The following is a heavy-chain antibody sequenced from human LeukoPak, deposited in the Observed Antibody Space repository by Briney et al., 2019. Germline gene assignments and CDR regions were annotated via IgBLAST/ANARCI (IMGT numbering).Heavy chain of an antibody. CDR2: ISSSSSYI. V-gene: IGHV3-21*01. Sequence: GGSLRLSCAASGVTFSSYSMNWVRQAPGKGLEWVSSISSSSSYIYYADSAKGRFTISRDHAKNSLYLQMNSLRAEDTAVYYCARDAHQWLAPRGMDVWGQGTTVTVSS. J-gene: IGHJ6*02. D-gene: IGHD6-19*01. CDR3: ARDAHQWLAPRGMDV. CDR1: GVTFSSYS.